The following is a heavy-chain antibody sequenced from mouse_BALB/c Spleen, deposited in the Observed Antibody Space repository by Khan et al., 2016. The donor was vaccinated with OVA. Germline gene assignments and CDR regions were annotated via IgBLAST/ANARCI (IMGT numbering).Heavy chain of an antibody. J-gene: IGHJ2*01. CDR3: VRVHGGY. V-gene: IGHV9-3-1*01. Sequence: QIQLVQSGPELKKPGETVKISCKASGYTFKDYVMNWVKQSPGEGLKWMGWMNTYTGEPTYADDFEGRFAFSLEISASTAYLQISSLKDEDTATYFCVRVHGGYWGQGTTLTVSS. CDR2: MNTYTGEP. CDR1: GYTFKDYV.